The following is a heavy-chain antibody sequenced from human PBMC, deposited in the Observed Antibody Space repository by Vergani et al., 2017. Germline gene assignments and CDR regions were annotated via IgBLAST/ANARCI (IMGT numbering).Heavy chain of an antibody. J-gene: IGHJ6*02. V-gene: IGHV4-59*01. D-gene: IGHD2-2*01. Sequence: QVQLQESGPGLVKPSETLSLTCTVSGGSISSYYWSWIRQPPGKGLEWIGYIYYSGSTNYNPSLKSRVTISVDTSKNQFSLKLSSVTAADTAVYYCAKDQAGPAASDYYYGMDVWGQGTTVTVSS. CDR3: AKDQAGPAASDYYYGMDV. CDR2: IYYSGST. CDR1: GGSISSYY.